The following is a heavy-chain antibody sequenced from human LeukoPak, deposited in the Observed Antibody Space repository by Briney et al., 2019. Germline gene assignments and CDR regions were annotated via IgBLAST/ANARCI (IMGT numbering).Heavy chain of an antibody. Sequence: GASVKVSCKASGYTFTGYYMHWVRQAPGQGLEWMGIINPSGGSTSYAQIFQGRVTMTRDTSTSTVYMELSSLRSEDTAVYYCARGRLPYCGGDCFSGYFDYWGQGALVTVSS. CDR2: INPSGGST. J-gene: IGHJ4*02. V-gene: IGHV1-46*01. CDR1: GYTFTGYY. D-gene: IGHD2-21*02. CDR3: ARGRLPYCGGDCFSGYFDY.